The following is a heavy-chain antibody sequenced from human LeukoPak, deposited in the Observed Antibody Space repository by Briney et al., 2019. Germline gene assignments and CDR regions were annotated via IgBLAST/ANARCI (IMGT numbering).Heavy chain of an antibody. CDR1: GGSISSYY. D-gene: IGHD6-13*01. Sequence: SETLSLTCTVSGGSISSYYWSWIRQPPGKGLEWIGYIYYSGSTNYNPSLKSRVTISVDTSKNQFSLKLSSVTAADTAVYYCARGSSSSWERYDAFDIWGQGTMVTVSS. J-gene: IGHJ3*02. CDR3: ARGSSSSWERYDAFDI. CDR2: IYYSGST. V-gene: IGHV4-59*01.